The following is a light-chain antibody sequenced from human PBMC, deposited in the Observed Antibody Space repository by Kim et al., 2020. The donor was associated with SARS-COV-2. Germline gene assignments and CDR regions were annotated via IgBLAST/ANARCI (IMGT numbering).Light chain of an antibody. Sequence: ASVGDRITITSRASQSVYNFLNWYQQKPGKAPKLLIYAASTLQSGVPSRFSGSTSGTEFTLTISSLQPEDFATYYCQQSYSTPRSFGGGTKVDIK. J-gene: IGKJ4*01. CDR2: AAS. CDR3: QQSYSTPRS. V-gene: IGKV1-39*01. CDR1: QSVYNF.